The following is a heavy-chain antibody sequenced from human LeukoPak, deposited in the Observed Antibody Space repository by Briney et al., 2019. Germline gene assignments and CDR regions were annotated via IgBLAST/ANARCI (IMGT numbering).Heavy chain of an antibody. J-gene: IGHJ5*02. Sequence: GGSLRLSCAASGFTFSNAWMSWVRQAPGKGLEWVGRIKSKTDGGTTDYAAPVKGRFTISRDDAKKSLFLQMNSLRAEDTAVYFCARELEINWFDPWGQGTLVTVSS. CDR1: GFTFSNAW. D-gene: IGHD1-1*01. V-gene: IGHV3-15*01. CDR2: IKSKTDGGTT. CDR3: ARELEINWFDP.